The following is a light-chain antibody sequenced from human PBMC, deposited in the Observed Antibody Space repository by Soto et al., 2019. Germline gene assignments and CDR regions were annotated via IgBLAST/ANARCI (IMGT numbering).Light chain of an antibody. CDR1: QSISRS. J-gene: IGKJ4*01. Sequence: DIQMTQSPSTLSASVGDRVTITCRASQSISRSLAWYQQKPGKAPSLLIYDASSLEGGVPSRFSGSGFGTEFTLTITNLQPADFATYYCQQFNIYPLTFGGGTKVEIK. V-gene: IGKV1-5*01. CDR2: DAS. CDR3: QQFNIYPLT.